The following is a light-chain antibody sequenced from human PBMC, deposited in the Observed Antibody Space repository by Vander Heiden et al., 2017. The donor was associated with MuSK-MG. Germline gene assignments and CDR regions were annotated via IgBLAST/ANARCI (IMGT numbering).Light chain of an antibody. CDR3: QQYNNWPPCS. J-gene: IGKJ2*04. Sequence: EIVMTQSPATPSVSPGERTTLSCRASPSVSSNLAWYQQKPGQAPRLLIYGASTRATGIPARFSGSGSGTEFTLTISSLQSEDFAVYYCQQYNNWPPCSFGQGTKLEIK. CDR1: PSVSSN. V-gene: IGKV3-15*01. CDR2: GAS.